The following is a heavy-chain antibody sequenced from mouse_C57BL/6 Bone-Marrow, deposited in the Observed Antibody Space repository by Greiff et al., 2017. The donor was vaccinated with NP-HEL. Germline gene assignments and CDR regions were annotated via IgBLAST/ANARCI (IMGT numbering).Heavy chain of an antibody. CDR2: IYPGDGDT. CDR1: GYTFSSSW. V-gene: IGHV1-82*01. J-gene: IGHJ2*01. CDR3: AICPPDY. Sequence: VQLQQSGPELVKPGASVKISCKASGYTFSSSWMHWVKQRPGQGLEWIGRIYPGDGDTNYNGKFKGKATLTADKSSSTAYMQLSSLTSEDSAVSFCAICPPDYWGQGTTLTVSS.